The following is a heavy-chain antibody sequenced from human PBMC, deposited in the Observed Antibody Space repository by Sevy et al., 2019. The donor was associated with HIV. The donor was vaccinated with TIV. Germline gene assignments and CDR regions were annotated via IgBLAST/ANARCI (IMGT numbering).Heavy chain of an antibody. Sequence: GESLKISCAASGFTFSSYGMYWVRQAPGKGLEWVAVIWYDGSNKYYADSVKGRFTISRDNSKNTLYLQMNSLRAEDTAVYYCARGGHEAAAAPFDYWGQGTLVTVSS. CDR3: ARGGHEAAAAPFDY. V-gene: IGHV3-33*01. CDR1: GFTFSSYG. J-gene: IGHJ4*02. CDR2: IWYDGSNK. D-gene: IGHD6-13*01.